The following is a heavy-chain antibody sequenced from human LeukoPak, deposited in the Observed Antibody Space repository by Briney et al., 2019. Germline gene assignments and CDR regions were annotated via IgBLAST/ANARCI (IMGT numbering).Heavy chain of an antibody. D-gene: IGHD3-22*01. J-gene: IGHJ4*02. Sequence: ASVKVSCKASGYTFTSYDMNWVRQATGQGLEWMGWMNPNSGNTGYAQKFQGRVTMTRNTSISTAYMELSSLRSEDTAVYYCARDGGGVVVITFDYWGQGTLVTVSS. CDR1: GYTFTSYD. CDR2: MNPNSGNT. V-gene: IGHV1-8*01. CDR3: ARDGGGVVVITFDY.